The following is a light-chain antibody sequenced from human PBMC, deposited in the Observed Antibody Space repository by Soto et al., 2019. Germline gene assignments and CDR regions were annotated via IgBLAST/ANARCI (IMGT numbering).Light chain of an antibody. CDR2: GAS. V-gene: IGKV3-20*01. CDR1: QPISSHNY. Sequence: EIVLTQSPGTLSLSPGERVTLSCRASQPISSHNYLAWYQQKPGPAPRVLIYGASRRATGISDRFSGSGSGTDFTLTISRLEPEDFAVYYCQQYDNSPLTFGGGTKVEIK. CDR3: QQYDNSPLT. J-gene: IGKJ4*01.